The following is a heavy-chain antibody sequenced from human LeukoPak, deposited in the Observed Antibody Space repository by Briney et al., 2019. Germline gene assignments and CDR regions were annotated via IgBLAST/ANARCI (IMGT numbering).Heavy chain of an antibody. Sequence: PSETLSLTCTVSGGFISSYYWSWIRQPPGKGLEWIGYIYYSGSTNYNPSLKSRVTISVDTSKNQFSLKLSSVTAADTAVYYCARDGLYGSGRNGTDVWGKGTTVTVSS. CDR2: IYYSGST. J-gene: IGHJ6*04. CDR1: GGFISSYY. CDR3: ARDGLYGSGRNGTDV. D-gene: IGHD3-10*01. V-gene: IGHV4-59*01.